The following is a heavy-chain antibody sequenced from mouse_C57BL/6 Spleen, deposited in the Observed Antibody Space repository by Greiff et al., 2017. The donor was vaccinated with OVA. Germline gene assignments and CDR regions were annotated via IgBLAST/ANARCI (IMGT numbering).Heavy chain of an antibody. Sequence: QVQLQQSGAELARPGASVKMSCKASGYTFTSYTMHWVKQRPGQGLEWIGYINPSSGYTKYNQKFKDKATLTADKSSSTAYMQLSSLTSEDSAVYCCARWHYGSDYAMDYWGQGTSVTVSS. CDR3: ARWHYGSDYAMDY. V-gene: IGHV1-4*01. CDR2: INPSSGYT. J-gene: IGHJ4*01. CDR1: GYTFTSYT. D-gene: IGHD1-1*01.